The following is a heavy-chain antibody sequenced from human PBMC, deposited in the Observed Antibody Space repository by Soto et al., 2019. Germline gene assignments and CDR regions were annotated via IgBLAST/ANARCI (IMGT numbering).Heavy chain of an antibody. V-gene: IGHV3-7*01. Sequence: EVQLVESGGGLVQPGGSLRLSCAASGFTFSSYWMSWVRQAPGKGLEWVANIKQAGSEKYYVDSVKGRFTISRDNAKNSLYLQMNSLRAEDTAVYYCARGEDIVVVVAAPDYWGQGTLVTVSS. J-gene: IGHJ4*02. CDR3: ARGEDIVVVVAAPDY. CDR1: GFTFSSYW. D-gene: IGHD2-15*01. CDR2: IKQAGSEK.